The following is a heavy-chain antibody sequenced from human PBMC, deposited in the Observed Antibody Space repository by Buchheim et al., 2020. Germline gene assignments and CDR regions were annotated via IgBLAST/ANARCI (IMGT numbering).Heavy chain of an antibody. J-gene: IGHJ6*02. V-gene: IGHV4-59*12. Sequence: QVQLQESGPGLVKPSETLSLTCNVSGGSITGSYWSWIRQPPGKGLEWIGYVSASGDSIYNPSLESRVTMSVEPSKNQFSLKLRSATAADTAIYYCARDCGGDCYGHYYGLDVRGQGTT. CDR2: VSASGDS. CDR1: GGSITGSY. CDR3: ARDCGGDCYGHYYGLDV. D-gene: IGHD2-21*02.